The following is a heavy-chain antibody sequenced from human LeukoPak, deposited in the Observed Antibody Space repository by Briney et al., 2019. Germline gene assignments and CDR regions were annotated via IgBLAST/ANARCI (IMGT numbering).Heavy chain of an antibody. CDR2: MYYCGVT. CDR3: ARRSFCAGDCLCLDY. J-gene: IGHJ4*02. CDR1: GDSLTSNNYF. D-gene: IGHD2-21*02. Sequence: SETLSLTCIVSGDSLTSNNYFWGWIRQSPGKGLEWLGSMYYCGVTYYSPSFKSRITMSLDTSNNQFSLRLNSVTAADTAVYYCARRSFCAGDCLCLDYWGQGILVTVSS. V-gene: IGHV4-39*01.